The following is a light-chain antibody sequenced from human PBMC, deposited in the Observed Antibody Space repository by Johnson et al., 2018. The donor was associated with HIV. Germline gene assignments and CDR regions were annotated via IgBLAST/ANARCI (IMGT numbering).Light chain of an antibody. V-gene: IGLV1-51*01. CDR3: GTWDSSLSAGEV. CDR2: DDI. J-gene: IGLJ1*01. CDR1: SSNIGNNY. Sequence: QSVLTQPPSVSAAPGQKVTISCSGSSSNIGNNYVSWYQQLPGTAPKLLIYDDIKRPSGIPDRFSGSKSGTSATLGITGLQTGDEADYYCGTWDSSLSAGEVFGTGTKVTVL.